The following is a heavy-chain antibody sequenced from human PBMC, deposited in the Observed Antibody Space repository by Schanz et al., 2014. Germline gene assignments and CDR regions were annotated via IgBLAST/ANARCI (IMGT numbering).Heavy chain of an antibody. CDR3: ARGHYGLDV. Sequence: VQLLESGGGLVQPGGSLRLSCAASGFTFDPYAMHWLRQSPGKGLEWVAVLSSDESRKFYADSEKGRFTISRDNAKGSVYLQMNSLRAEDTAVYYCARGHYGLDVWGPGTSVTVSS. CDR1: GFTFDPYA. D-gene: IGHD3-10*01. J-gene: IGHJ6*02. V-gene: IGHV3-30-3*01. CDR2: LSSDESRK.